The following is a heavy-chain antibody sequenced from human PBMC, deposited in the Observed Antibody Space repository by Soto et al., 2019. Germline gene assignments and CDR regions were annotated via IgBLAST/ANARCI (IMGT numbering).Heavy chain of an antibody. J-gene: IGHJ4*02. V-gene: IGHV3-23*01. Sequence: GWPLRHCGAASELTFDTYAMSWVRHGPGKGLEWVSGVSGSGDSTYYAGTVKGRFTISRDNSKNTLNLQMNSLRAEDTAVYYCATDFKASYGYNHFDNWGQGPLVNVS. CDR3: ATDFKASYGYNHFDN. CDR1: ELTFDTYA. CDR2: VSGSGDST. D-gene: IGHD3-10*01.